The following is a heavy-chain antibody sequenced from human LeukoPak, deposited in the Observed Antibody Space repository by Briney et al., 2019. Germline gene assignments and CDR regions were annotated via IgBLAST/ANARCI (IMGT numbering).Heavy chain of an antibody. D-gene: IGHD3-16*02. Sequence: SGPTLVNPTQTLTLTCTFSGFSLSTSGVGVGWIRQPPGKALEWLALIYWDDDKRYSPSLKSRLTITKDTSKNQVVLTMTNMDPVDTATYYCARPYDYVWGSYRYDPPYFDYWGQGTLVTVSS. J-gene: IGHJ4*02. CDR3: ARPYDYVWGSYRYDPPYFDY. V-gene: IGHV2-5*02. CDR2: IYWDDDK. CDR1: GFSLSTSGVG.